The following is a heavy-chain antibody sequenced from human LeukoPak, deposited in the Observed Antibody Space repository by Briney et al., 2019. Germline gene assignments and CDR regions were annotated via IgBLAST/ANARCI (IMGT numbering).Heavy chain of an antibody. CDR1: GGSFSGYY. CDR2: IYGSGST. D-gene: IGHD5-18*01. J-gene: IGHJ6*02. CDR3: ARAGYSYANGMDV. V-gene: IGHV4-59*10. Sequence: KPSETLSLTCAVYGGSFSGYYWSWIRQPAGKGLEWIGRIYGSGSTNYNPSLKSRVTMSVDTSKKQFSLNLRSVTAADTAVYYCARAGYSYANGMDVWGQGTTVTVSS.